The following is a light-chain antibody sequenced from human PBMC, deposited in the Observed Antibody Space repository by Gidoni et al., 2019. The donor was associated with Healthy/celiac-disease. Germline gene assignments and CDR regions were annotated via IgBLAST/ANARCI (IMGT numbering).Light chain of an antibody. CDR3: QQSDSTPYT. Sequence: DIQMTQSPSSLSASVGDRVTITCRASQSISSYLNWYQQKPGKAPKRLIYAASSWQSGVPSRFSGSGSGTDFTLTMSSRQPEDFATYYWQQSDSTPYTFGQGTKLEIK. V-gene: IGKV1-39*01. CDR2: AAS. J-gene: IGKJ2*01. CDR1: QSISSY.